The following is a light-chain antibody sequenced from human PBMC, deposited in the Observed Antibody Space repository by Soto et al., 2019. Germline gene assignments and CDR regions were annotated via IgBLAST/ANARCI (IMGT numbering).Light chain of an antibody. CDR2: AAS. J-gene: IGKJ5*01. V-gene: IGKV1-9*01. CDR3: QQLHGYPIT. CDR1: QGIDTS. Sequence: DIQVTQSPPTLSASVGDRLSITCRASQGIDTSLAWYQQKPGKAPKLLIYAASNFQSGVPSRFSGSGSGTHFTLTISSLQPEDFATYYCQQLHGYPITFGQGTRLEIK.